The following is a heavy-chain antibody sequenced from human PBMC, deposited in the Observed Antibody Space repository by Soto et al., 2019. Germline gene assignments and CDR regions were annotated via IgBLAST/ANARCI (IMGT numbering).Heavy chain of an antibody. CDR2: IFSSGRT. CDR1: GASLLSSY. D-gene: IGHD1-26*01. Sequence: VQLQESGPGLVKPSETLSLSCDVSGASLLSSYWSWVRQPAGKGLEWIGHIFSSGRTSYNPSLKSRVTMSIDTPKHKFSLNLNSVTAADTAVYYCAKGWDVKYFDHWGQGARVTVSS. V-gene: IGHV4-4*07. J-gene: IGHJ4*02. CDR3: AKGWDVKYFDH.